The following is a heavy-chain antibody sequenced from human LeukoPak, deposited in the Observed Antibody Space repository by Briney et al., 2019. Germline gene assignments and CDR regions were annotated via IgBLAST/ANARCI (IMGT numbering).Heavy chain of an antibody. V-gene: IGHV3-23*01. J-gene: IGHJ5*02. CDR3: TRLAMVRGVSNH. Sequence: GGSLRLSCAASGFTFSSYAMSWVRQAPDKGLEWVSAISGSGTPTYYADSVKGRFTISRDNSKNTAYLQMNSLKTEDTAVYYCTRLAMVRGVSNHWGQGTLVTVSS. CDR2: ISGSGTPT. CDR1: GFTFSSYA. D-gene: IGHD3-10*01.